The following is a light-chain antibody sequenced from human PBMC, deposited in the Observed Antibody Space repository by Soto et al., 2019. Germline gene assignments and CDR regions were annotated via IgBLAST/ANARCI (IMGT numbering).Light chain of an antibody. CDR3: QQYNSYLWT. CDR2: TAS. V-gene: IGKV1-5*01. Sequence: DIQMTQSPSSLSASVGDRVTITFRASQSISSYVNWYQQKPGKAPNLLIYTASNLESGVPSRFSGSGSGTEFTLTISSLQPDDFATYYCQQYNSYLWTFGQGTKVDIK. CDR1: QSISSY. J-gene: IGKJ1*01.